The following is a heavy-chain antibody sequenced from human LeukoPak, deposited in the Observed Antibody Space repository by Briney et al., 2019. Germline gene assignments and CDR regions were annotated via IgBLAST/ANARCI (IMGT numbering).Heavy chain of an antibody. V-gene: IGHV3-74*01. Sequence: PGGSLRLSCAASGFTFGNYWMHWVRQAPGKGLVWVSRIYDDVSSTYYADSVKGRFTISRDDAKNTLYLQMNSLRAEDTAVYYCARVSGSRNFYFGAFDMWGQGTVVTVSS. CDR2: IYDDVSST. CDR3: ARVSGSRNFYFGAFDM. CDR1: GFTFGNYW. D-gene: IGHD3-10*01. J-gene: IGHJ3*02.